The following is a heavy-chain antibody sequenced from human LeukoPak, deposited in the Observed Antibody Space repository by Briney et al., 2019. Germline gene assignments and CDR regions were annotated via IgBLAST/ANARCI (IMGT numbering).Heavy chain of an antibody. Sequence: YMSWVRQAPGKGLEWIGYIYYSGSTYYNPSLKGRVTISVDTSKNQFSLKLSSVTAADTAVYYCARDRWGVKDYWGQGTLVTVSS. D-gene: IGHD3-16*01. CDR3: ARDRWGVKDY. J-gene: IGHJ4*02. CDR2: IYYSGST. V-gene: IGHV4-30-4*08. CDR1: Y.